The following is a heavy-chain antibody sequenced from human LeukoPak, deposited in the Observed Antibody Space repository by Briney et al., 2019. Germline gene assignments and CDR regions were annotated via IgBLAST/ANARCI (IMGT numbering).Heavy chain of an antibody. Sequence: GGSLRLSCSASGFTFSGYSMNWVRQAPGKALEWVSSITSSSSYIYYADSVKGRFTISRDNAKNSLYLQMNSLRAEDTAVYYCARGATVGYYYYYYMDVWGKGTTVTVSS. CDR3: ARGATVGYYYYYYMDV. J-gene: IGHJ6*03. V-gene: IGHV3-21*01. D-gene: IGHD4-11*01. CDR2: ITSSSSYI. CDR1: GFTFSGYS.